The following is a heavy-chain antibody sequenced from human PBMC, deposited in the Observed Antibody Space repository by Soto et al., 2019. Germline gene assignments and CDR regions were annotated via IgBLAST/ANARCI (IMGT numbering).Heavy chain of an antibody. CDR2: TIPFFKAT. CDR3: ARDVPLNYYDGSFSYHALDV. Sequence: SVKVSCKASGRTFSSYAISWARQAPGQGLEWMGGTIPFFKATNYAHKFQGRVTITADASTSTAYMDLYSLRSEDTAVYYCARDVPLNYYDGSFSYHALDVCGQVTTVTVSS. CDR1: GRTFSSYA. V-gene: IGHV1-69*13. J-gene: IGHJ6*02. D-gene: IGHD3-16*01.